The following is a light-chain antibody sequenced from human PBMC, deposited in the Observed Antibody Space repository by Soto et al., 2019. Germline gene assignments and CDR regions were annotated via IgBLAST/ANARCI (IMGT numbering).Light chain of an antibody. CDR3: SSYTSSSTRV. CDR2: EVS. J-gene: IGLJ1*01. V-gene: IGLV2-14*01. CDR1: SSDVGGYNY. Sequence: QSALTQPASVSGSPGQSITISCTGTSSDVGGYNYVSWYQQHPGKAPKLMIFEVSNRPSGVSIRFSGSMSGNTASLTISGLQAEDEADYYCSSYTSSSTRVFGTGTKLTVL.